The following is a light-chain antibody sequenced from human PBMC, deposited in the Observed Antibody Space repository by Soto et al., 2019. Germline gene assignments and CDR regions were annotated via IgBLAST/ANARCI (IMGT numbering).Light chain of an antibody. J-gene: IGKJ1*01. CDR3: QQYNSWPPRWT. CDR2: AAS. CDR1: QSVSSD. V-gene: IGKV3-15*01. Sequence: EIVMTQSPATLYVSPGETATLSCRASQSVSSDLAWYQQKPGQAPRLLIYAASTRATGIPARFSGSGSGTEFTLTISSLQSEDFAVYYCQQYNSWPPRWTFGQGTKVEIK.